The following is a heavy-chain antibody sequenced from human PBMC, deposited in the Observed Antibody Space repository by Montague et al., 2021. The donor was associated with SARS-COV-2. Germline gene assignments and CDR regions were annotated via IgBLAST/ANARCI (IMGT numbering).Heavy chain of an antibody. CDR3: ARGSYGSGSYHAFDI. D-gene: IGHD3-10*01. CDR1: GDSFNSPKYY. CDR2: SYYSGTT. Sequence: SETLSPTCTVSGDSFNSPKYYCAWIRQPPGKGLEWIGSSYYSGTTYDNPSLRSQVTMSVDTSKTQFSLKMNSVTAADTAVYYCARGSYGSGSYHAFDIWSRGTVVAVSS. J-gene: IGHJ3*02. V-gene: IGHV4-39*01.